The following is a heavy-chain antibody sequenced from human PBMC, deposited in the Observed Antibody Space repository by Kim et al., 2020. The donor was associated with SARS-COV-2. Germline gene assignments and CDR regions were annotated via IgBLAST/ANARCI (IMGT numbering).Heavy chain of an antibody. V-gene: IGHV4-34*01. CDR1: GGSFSGYY. CDR2: INHSGST. D-gene: IGHD6-19*01. J-gene: IGHJ4*02. Sequence: SETLSLTCAVYGGSFSGYYWSWIRQPPGKGLEWIGEINHSGSTNSNPSLKSRVTISVDTSKNQFSLKLSSVTAADTAVYYCARGKRQWLVLVPDKHYYFDYWGQGTLVTVSS. CDR3: ARGKRQWLVLVPDKHYYFDY.